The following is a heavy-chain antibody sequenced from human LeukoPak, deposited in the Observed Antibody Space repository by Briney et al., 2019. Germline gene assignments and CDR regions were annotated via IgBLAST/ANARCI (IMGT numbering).Heavy chain of an antibody. CDR3: ARGYYYHR. CDR2: IYADGSS. CDR1: GGSVSSDNSY. D-gene: IGHD3-22*01. J-gene: IGHJ4*02. V-gene: IGHV4-61*02. Sequence: SETLSLTCTVSGGSVSSDNSYWSWIRQPAGEGLEWIGRIYADGSSTYNPSLKSRVTISVDSSKNQFSLRLSSMTAADTAVYYCARGYYYHRWGQGTLVTVSS.